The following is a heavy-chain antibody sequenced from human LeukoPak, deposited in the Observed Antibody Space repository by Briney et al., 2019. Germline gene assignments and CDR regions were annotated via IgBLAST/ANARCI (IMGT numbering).Heavy chain of an antibody. Sequence: GGSLRLSCAASGFTFSSYAVSWVRQAPGKGLEWVSSISSSSSYIYYADSVKGRFTISRDNAKNSLYLQMNSLRAEDTAVYYCARDSYSGYDPYYYYYYGMDVWGQGTTVTVSS. V-gene: IGHV3-21*01. CDR1: GFTFSSYA. CDR2: ISSSSSYI. CDR3: ARDSYSGYDPYYYYYYGMDV. J-gene: IGHJ6*02. D-gene: IGHD5-12*01.